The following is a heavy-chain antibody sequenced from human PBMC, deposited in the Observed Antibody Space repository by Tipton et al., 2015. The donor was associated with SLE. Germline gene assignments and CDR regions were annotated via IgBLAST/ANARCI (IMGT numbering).Heavy chain of an antibody. V-gene: IGHV4-59*12. CDR3: AREGCSSTSCYGYYYMDV. D-gene: IGHD2-2*01. Sequence: LRLSCTVSGGSISGYHWSWLRQPPGKGLEWIGYIYYSGSTYYNPSLKSRVTISVDTSKNQFSLKLSSVTAADTAVYYCAREGCSSTSCYGYYYMDVWGKGTTVTVSS. CDR1: GGSISGYH. J-gene: IGHJ6*03. CDR2: IYYSGST.